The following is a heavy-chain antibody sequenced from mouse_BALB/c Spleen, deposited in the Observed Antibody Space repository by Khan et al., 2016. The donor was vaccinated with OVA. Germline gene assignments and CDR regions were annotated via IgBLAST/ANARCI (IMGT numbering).Heavy chain of an antibody. J-gene: IGHJ2*01. CDR2: INPYNDGS. CDR3: ARGGYDY. CDR1: GYTFTSYV. Sequence: EVQLQESGPELVKPGASVKMSCKASGYTFTSYVMHWVKQKPGQGLEWIGYINPYNDGSKYIEKFKGKATLTSDKSSSTAYMKLSSLTSEDSAVYYCARGGYDYWGQGTTLTVSS. D-gene: IGHD2-2*01. V-gene: IGHV1S136*01.